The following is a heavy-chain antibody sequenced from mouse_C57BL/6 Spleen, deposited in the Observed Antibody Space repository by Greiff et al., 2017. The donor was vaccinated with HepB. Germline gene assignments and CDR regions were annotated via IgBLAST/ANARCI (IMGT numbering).Heavy chain of an antibody. CDR2: IDPSDSET. CDR3: ARITTVYFDY. CDR1: GYTFTSYW. D-gene: IGHD1-1*01. J-gene: IGHJ2*01. Sequence: QVQLKQPGAELVRPGSSVKLSCKASGYTFTSYWMHWVKQRPIQGLEWIGNIDPSDSETHYNQKFKDKATLTVDKSSSTAYMQLSSLTSEDSAVYYCARITTVYFDYWGQGTTLTVSS. V-gene: IGHV1-52*01.